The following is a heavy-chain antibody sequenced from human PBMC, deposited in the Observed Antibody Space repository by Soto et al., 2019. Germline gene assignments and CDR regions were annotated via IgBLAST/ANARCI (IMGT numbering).Heavy chain of an antibody. CDR2: ISYSGTT. Sequence: PSETLSLTSTVSGDSISSITNYGSWIRQPPGEGLEWIGFISYSGTTSYSPSLKSRVAISLDTSKNQFSLSLSSVTATDTAVYYCARGRGYSYGLDPWGQGTLVTVS. V-gene: IGHV4-30-4*01. CDR3: ARGRGYSYGLDP. CDR1: GDSISSITNY. J-gene: IGHJ5*02. D-gene: IGHD5-18*01.